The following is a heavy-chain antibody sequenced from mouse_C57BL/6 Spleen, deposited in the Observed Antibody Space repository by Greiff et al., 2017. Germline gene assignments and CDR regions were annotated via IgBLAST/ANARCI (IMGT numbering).Heavy chain of an antibody. CDR2: ILPGSGST. V-gene: IGHV1-9*01. D-gene: IGHD2-5*01. CDR1: GYTFTGYW. CDR3: ARSRSNYGGFAY. J-gene: IGHJ3*01. Sequence: VQLQQSGAELMKPGASVKLSCKATGYTFTGYWIEWVKQRPGHGLEWIGEILPGSGSTNYNEKFKGKATFTADTSSNTAYMPLSSLTTEDSAIYYCARSRSNYGGFAYWGQGTLVTVSA.